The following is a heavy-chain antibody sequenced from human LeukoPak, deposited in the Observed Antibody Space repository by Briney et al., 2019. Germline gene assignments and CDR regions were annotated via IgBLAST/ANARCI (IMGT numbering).Heavy chain of an antibody. CDR3: AKSPLAYCGGDCYSWFDP. CDR2: IFGGGGST. Sequence: GGALRLSCAASGFTFSKFATSWVRPAPRKGLEGVSAIFGGGGSTYYADSVKGRFTISRDNSKNSLYLQMNSLRTEDTALYYCAKSPLAYCGGDCYSWFDPWGQGTLVTVSS. J-gene: IGHJ5*02. V-gene: IGHV3-43*02. D-gene: IGHD2-21*02. CDR1: GFTFSKFA.